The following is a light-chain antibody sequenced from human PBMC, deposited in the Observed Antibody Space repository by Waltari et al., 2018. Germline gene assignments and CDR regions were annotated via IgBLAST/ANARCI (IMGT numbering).Light chain of an antibody. V-gene: IGKV3-11*01. J-gene: IGKJ3*01. CDR2: DAS. CDR3: QQRNSWPLT. CDR1: QRVGDF. Sequence: EIVLTQSPVTLSLSPGEGATLSCKTSQRVGDFRACYQQRPGQAPRLLIYDASLRAAGIPARFSGSGSGTDFTLTISSLESEDSAVYFCQQRNSWPLTFGPGTTV.